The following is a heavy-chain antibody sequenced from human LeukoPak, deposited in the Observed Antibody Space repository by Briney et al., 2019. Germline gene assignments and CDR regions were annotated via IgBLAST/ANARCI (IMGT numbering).Heavy chain of an antibody. CDR2: IRSTANGYAT. V-gene: IGHV3-73*01. D-gene: IGHD1-14*01. J-gene: IGHJ4*02. Sequence: PGGSLRLSCAASGFTFSGSALHWVRQASGKGLEWVGRIRSTANGYATAYAASVKGRFTISRDDSKNTAYLQMDSLKTEDTAVYYCAKPARTDYADYWGQGTLVTVSS. CDR3: AKPARTDYADY. CDR1: GFTFSGSA.